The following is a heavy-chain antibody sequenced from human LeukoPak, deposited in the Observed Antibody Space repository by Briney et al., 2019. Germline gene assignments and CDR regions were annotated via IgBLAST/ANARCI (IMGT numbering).Heavy chain of an antibody. V-gene: IGHV2-5*01. CDR3: AHRRRLRNDYGHTFHFDY. Sequence: SGPTLVKPTQTLTLTCTSSGFSLSTSGVGVGWIRQPPGKALEWLALIYWNDDKRYSPSLKSRLTITKDTSKNQVVLTMTNMDPVDTATYYCAHRRRLRNDYGHTFHFDYWGQGTLVTVSS. D-gene: IGHD4-17*01. CDR2: IYWNDDK. CDR1: GFSLSTSGVG. J-gene: IGHJ4*02.